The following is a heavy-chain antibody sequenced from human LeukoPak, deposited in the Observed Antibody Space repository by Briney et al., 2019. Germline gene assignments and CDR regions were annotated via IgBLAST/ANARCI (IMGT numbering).Heavy chain of an antibody. CDR3: ARYRMTDKGADAFDI. D-gene: IGHD3-16*01. J-gene: IGHJ3*02. CDR1: GGSISSYY. CDR2: IYYSGST. Sequence: TSETLSLTCTVSGGSISSYYWSWIRQPPGKGLEWIGYIYYSGSTNYTPSLKSRVTISVDTSKNQFSLKLSSVTAADTAVYYCARYRMTDKGADAFDIWGQGTMVTVSS. V-gene: IGHV4-59*01.